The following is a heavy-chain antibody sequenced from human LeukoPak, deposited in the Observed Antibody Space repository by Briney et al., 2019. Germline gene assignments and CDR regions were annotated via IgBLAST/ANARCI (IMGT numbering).Heavy chain of an antibody. J-gene: IGHJ4*02. CDR2: LNPSSGDT. Sequence: ASVKVSCKTSGYTFTGYYVHWVRQAPGQGLEWMEWLNPSSGDTKYAQKFQGRVTMTRDTSITTAYMGLSRLTSDDTAVYFCARGHYYSDITFPLHYWGQGTLVTVSS. D-gene: IGHD3-22*01. V-gene: IGHV1-2*02. CDR1: GYTFTGYY. CDR3: ARGHYYSDITFPLHY.